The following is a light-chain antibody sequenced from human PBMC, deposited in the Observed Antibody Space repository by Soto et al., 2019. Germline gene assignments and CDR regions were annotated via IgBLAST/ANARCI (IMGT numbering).Light chain of an antibody. V-gene: IGLV2-8*01. CDR3: KSYAGSNTYV. J-gene: IGLJ1*01. Sequence: ALTQPPSASGSPGQSVTISCTGTKNDIGVYDFVSWYQHHPGKAPRLIIYEVVQRPSGVPGRFSGSKSGNTASLTVSGLQAADEADYFCKSYAGSNTYVFGSGTKVTVL. CDR1: KNDIGVYDF. CDR2: EVV.